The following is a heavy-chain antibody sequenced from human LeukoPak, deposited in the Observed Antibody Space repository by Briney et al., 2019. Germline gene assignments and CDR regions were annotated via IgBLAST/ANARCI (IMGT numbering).Heavy chain of an antibody. CDR2: IYHSGST. J-gene: IGHJ5*02. CDR1: GGSISSSNW. CDR3: ARESSANYGSGSYNWVDP. Sequence: SETMSLTCAVSGGSISSSNWWSWVRQPPGKGLEWIGEIYHSGSTNYNPSLKSRVTISVDKSKNQFSLKLSSVTAADTAVYYCARESSANYGSGSYNWVDPWGQGTLVAVSS. V-gene: IGHV4-4*02. D-gene: IGHD3-10*01.